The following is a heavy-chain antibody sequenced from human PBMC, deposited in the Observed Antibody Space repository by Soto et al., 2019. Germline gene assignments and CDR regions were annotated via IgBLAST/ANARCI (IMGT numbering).Heavy chain of an antibody. CDR1: GFVFTNKG. D-gene: IGHD6-19*01. CDR3: ATTGHDSGWYGSTLDL. V-gene: IGHV1-18*01. J-gene: IGHJ5*02. CDR2: SSVYTANT. Sequence: QVQLVQSGAEVKKPGASVNISCKASGFVFTNKGISWVRQAPGQGLQWRGWSSVYTANTNYAEKLQDRVTMITDTATSTAYMELRTLRSDDTAMYYCATTGHDSGWYGSTLDLRGQGTLVTVSS.